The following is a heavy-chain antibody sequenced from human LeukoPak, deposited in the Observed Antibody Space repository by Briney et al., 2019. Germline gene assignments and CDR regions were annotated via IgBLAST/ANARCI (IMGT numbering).Heavy chain of an antibody. V-gene: IGHV1-8*01. Sequence: ASVRVSCKASGYTFTSYDINWVRQATGQGLEWLGWMNPNNGNTGYALEFQGRVTITADKSTSTAYMELSSLRSEDTAVYYCARSPIAAAGQEYFQHWGQGTLVTVSS. CDR1: GYTFTSYD. D-gene: IGHD6-13*01. CDR3: ARSPIAAAGQEYFQH. CDR2: MNPNNGNT. J-gene: IGHJ1*01.